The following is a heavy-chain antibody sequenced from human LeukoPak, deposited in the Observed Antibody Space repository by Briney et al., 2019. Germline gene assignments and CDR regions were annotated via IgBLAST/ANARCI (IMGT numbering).Heavy chain of an antibody. CDR3: AKEPLEYTSGWYFYD. D-gene: IGHD6-19*01. V-gene: IGHV3-30*18. CDR2: ISYDGSNK. CDR1: GFTFSSYG. Sequence: PGGSLRLSCAASGFTFSSYGMHWVRQAPGKGLEWVAVISYDGSNKYYADSVKGRLTLSRDNPKNTLYLQINSLRDDDTAVYYCAKEPLEYTSGWYFYDWGQGTLVTVSS. J-gene: IGHJ4*02.